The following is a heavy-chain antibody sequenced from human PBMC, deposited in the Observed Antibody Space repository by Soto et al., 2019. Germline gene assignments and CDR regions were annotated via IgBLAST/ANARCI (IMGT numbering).Heavy chain of an antibody. CDR2: ITGSGSII. V-gene: IGHV3-48*03. CDR3: ARDRAARDWFDS. D-gene: IGHD6-25*01. CDR1: GFTFSSYE. J-gene: IGHJ5*01. Sequence: RLSCAASGFTFSSYEMNWVRQAPGKGLEWVSYITGSGSIIHYADSVKGRFTISRDNSKNSLYLQMNSLRDEDTAVYYCARDRAARDWFDSWGQGTLVTVSS.